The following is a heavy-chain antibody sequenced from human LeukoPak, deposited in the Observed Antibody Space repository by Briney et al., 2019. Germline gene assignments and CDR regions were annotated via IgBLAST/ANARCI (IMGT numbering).Heavy chain of an antibody. V-gene: IGHV1-2*02. CDR3: ARAGKVLDIVVVPVDY. Sequence: ASVKVSCKASGYTFTGYYMHWVRQAPGQGLERMGWINPNSGGTNYAKKFQGRVTITGDTSISTAYMELSRLRSDDTAVYYCARAGKVLDIVVVPVDYWGQGTLVTVSS. CDR2: INPNSGGT. J-gene: IGHJ4*02. CDR1: GYTFTGYY. D-gene: IGHD2-2*01.